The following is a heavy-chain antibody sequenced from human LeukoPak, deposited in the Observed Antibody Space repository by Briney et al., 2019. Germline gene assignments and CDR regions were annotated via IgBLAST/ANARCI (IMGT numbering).Heavy chain of an antibody. V-gene: IGHV4-34*01. J-gene: IGHJ3*02. CDR2: INHSGST. D-gene: IGHD3-10*01. Sequence: SETLSLTCAVYGGSFSGYYWSWIRQPPGKGLEWIGEINHSGSTNYNPSLKSRVTISVDTSKNQFSLKLSSVTAADTAVYYCATLVLLWFGESHDAFDIWGQGTMVTVSS. CDR1: GGSFSGYY. CDR3: ATLVLLWFGESHDAFDI.